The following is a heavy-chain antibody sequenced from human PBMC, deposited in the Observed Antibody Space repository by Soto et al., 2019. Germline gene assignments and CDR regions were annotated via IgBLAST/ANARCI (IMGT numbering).Heavy chain of an antibody. V-gene: IGHV3-30*18. J-gene: IGHJ4*02. CDR3: AKEKGTGTALEY. CDR2: ISYDGSNQ. Sequence: QVQLVESGGGVVQPGRSLRLSCVASGFTFSSNAIHWVRQAPGKGLEWVAVISYDGSNQHFGDSVKGRFTISRDNSKNTVHQQMNSLRAEDTAVYYCAKEKGTGTALEYWGQGALVTVSS. D-gene: IGHD1-7*01. CDR1: GFTFSSNA.